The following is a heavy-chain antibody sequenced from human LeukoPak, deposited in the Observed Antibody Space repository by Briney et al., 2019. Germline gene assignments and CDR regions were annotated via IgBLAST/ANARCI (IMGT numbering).Heavy chain of an antibody. Sequence: SETLSLTCTVSGGSISSSSYYWGWIRQPPGKGLEWIGSIYYNGRTYYNPSLKSRVTISVDTSKNQFSLKLSSVTAADMALYYCARLGQYCGSDCYPPSFDYWGQGSLVTVSS. CDR3: ARLGQYCGSDCYPPSFDY. D-gene: IGHD2-21*02. CDR1: GGSISSSSYY. V-gene: IGHV4-39*01. J-gene: IGHJ4*02. CDR2: IYYNGRT.